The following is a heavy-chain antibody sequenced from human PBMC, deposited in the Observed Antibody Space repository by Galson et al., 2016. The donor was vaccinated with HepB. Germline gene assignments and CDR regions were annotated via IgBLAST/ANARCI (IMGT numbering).Heavy chain of an antibody. D-gene: IGHD6-19*01. CDR2: IRFDGNEK. CDR1: GFTFSSYW. J-gene: IGHJ4*02. CDR3: ASRPTDHWLAPYDD. Sequence: SLRLSCAASGFTFSSYWMTWVRQAPGKGLEWVANIRFDGNEKDYVDSVKGRFTVSRDNSKNTLYLQMNSLRVEDTAVYYCASRPTDHWLAPYDDWGQGSLVTVSS. V-gene: IGHV3-7*03.